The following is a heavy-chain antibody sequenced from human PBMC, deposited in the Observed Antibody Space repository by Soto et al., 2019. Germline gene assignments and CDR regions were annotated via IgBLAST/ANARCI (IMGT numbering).Heavy chain of an antibody. D-gene: IGHD4-17*01. CDR1: GFTFSSYS. CDR3: VYGLDYFDY. V-gene: IGHV3-48*02. J-gene: IGHJ4*02. CDR2: ISSSSSTI. Sequence: GGSLRLSCAASGFTFSSYSMNWVRQAPGKGLEWVSSISSSSSTIYYADSVRGRFTISRDNAKNSLYLQMNSLRDEDTAVYYCVYGLDYFDYWGQGTLVTVSS.